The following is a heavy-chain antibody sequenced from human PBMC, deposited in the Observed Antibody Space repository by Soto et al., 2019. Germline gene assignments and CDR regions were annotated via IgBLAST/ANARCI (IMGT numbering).Heavy chain of an antibody. Sequence: PGGSLRLSCAASGFTYSTYYMHWVRQVPGKGLVWVSRISSDGGRTNYADSVKGRFTISRDNAKNTLYLQMNSLRAEDTAVYYCARFFLSAGTSHDLFYIWGKGTLVP. CDR1: GFTYSTYY. V-gene: IGHV3-74*01. CDR2: ISSDGGRT. CDR3: ARFFLSAGTSHDLFYI. J-gene: IGHJ3*02. D-gene: IGHD6-19*01.